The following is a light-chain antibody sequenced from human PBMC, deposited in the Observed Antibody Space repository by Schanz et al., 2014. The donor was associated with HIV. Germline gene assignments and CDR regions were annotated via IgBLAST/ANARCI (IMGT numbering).Light chain of an antibody. V-gene: IGKV1-5*03. CDR1: QTIGRW. CDR3: QQCVTYPYT. Sequence: IQMTQSPSTVSASVGDRVTITCRASQTIGRWLAWYQQKPGRAPDLLIYQASTLETGVPSRFSGRGSGTQFTLTISGLRPDDFATYYCQQCVTYPYTFGQGTKLDIK. J-gene: IGKJ2*01. CDR2: QAS.